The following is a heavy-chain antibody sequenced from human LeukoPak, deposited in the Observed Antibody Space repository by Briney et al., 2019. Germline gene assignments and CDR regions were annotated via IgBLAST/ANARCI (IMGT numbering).Heavy chain of an antibody. D-gene: IGHD3-22*01. CDR2: VYYSGTT. CDR3: ARDYYDSSGYYYGDAFDI. J-gene: IGHJ3*02. Sequence: AETLSLTCTVSGGSISSYYWSWIRQPPGKGLEWIGYVYYSGTTNYNPSLKSRVTISVDTSKNQFSLKLSSVTAADTAVYYCARDYYDSSGYYYGDAFDIWGQGTMVTLSS. V-gene: IGHV4-59*01. CDR1: GGSISSYY.